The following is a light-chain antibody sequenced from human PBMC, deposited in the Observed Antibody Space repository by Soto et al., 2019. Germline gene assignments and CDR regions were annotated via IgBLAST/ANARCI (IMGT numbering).Light chain of an antibody. CDR2: GAS. Sequence: EIVLTQSPGTLSLSPGERATLSCRASQSVSSSYLAWYQQRPGQSPRLLIYGASTRATGIPDRFSGSGSGTDFTLTISRLEPEDFAVYYCQQYGSSHRALTFGGGTKVEIK. CDR3: QQYGSSHRALT. CDR1: QSVSSSY. J-gene: IGKJ4*01. V-gene: IGKV3-20*01.